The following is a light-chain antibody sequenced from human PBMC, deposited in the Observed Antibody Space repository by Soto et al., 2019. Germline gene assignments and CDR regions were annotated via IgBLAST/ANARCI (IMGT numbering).Light chain of an antibody. Sequence: DIQMTHSPSTLSASVGARVTITCRASQSISPWLSWYQQKRGKAPKLLMYQVSTLASGDPSRFSGSGSGTEFGLTLTSLQHDDYASYYSQQHRSYAVRVGGGTKVEIK. CDR1: QSISPW. J-gene: IGKJ4*01. CDR3: QQHRSYAVR. V-gene: IGKV1-5*03. CDR2: QVS.